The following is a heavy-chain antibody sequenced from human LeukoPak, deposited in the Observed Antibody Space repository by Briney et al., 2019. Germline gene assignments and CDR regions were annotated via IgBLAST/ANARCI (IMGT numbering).Heavy chain of an antibody. J-gene: IGHJ4*02. Sequence: SETLSLTCTVSGGSISSYYWSWIRQPPGKGLEWIGYIYYSGSTNYNPSLKSRVTISADTSKNQFSLKLSSVTAADTAVYYCARVFCSSTSCNIDYWGQGTLVTVSS. V-gene: IGHV4-59*01. CDR2: IYYSGST. CDR1: GGSISSYY. D-gene: IGHD2-2*01. CDR3: ARVFCSSTSCNIDY.